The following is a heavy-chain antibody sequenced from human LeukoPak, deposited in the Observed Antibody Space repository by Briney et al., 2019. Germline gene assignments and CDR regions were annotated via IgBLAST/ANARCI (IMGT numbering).Heavy chain of an antibody. D-gene: IGHD3-10*01. V-gene: IGHV3-30*01. Sequence: GRSLRLSCAASGFTFSSYAMHWVRQAPGKGLEWVAVISYDGSNKYYADSVKGRFTISRDNSKNTLYLQMNSLRAEDTAVYYCARELEPESGMDFDYWGQGTLVTVSS. CDR1: GFTFSSYA. J-gene: IGHJ4*02. CDR3: ARELEPESGMDFDY. CDR2: ISYDGSNK.